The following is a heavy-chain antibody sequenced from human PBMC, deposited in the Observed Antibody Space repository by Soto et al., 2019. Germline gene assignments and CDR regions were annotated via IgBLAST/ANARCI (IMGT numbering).Heavy chain of an antibody. CDR3: ARTVSSSWYSYYYGMDV. CDR1: GGSISSSSYY. D-gene: IGHD6-13*01. CDR2: IYYSGST. Sequence: PSETLSLTCTVSGGSISSSSYYWGWIRQPPGKGLEWIGSIYYSGSTYYNQSLKSRVTISVDTSKNQSSLKLSSVTAADTAVYYCARTVSSSWYSYYYGMDVWGQGTTVTVSS. J-gene: IGHJ6*02. V-gene: IGHV4-39*01.